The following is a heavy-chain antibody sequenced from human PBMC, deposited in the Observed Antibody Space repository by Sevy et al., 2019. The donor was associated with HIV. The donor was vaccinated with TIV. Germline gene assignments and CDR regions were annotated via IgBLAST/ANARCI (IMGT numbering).Heavy chain of an antibody. CDR3: ARVRTVAGVNGLGWFDP. CDR2: IYPSGST. D-gene: IGHD4-4*01. Sequence: SETLSLTCTVSGGSISSGGDYWSWIRQPAGEGLEWIGRIYPSGSTNYRPSLKSRVTMSVDTSKNQFSLELSSVTAADTAVYYCARVRTVAGVNGLGWFDPWGQGTLVTVSS. V-gene: IGHV4-61*02. CDR1: GGSISSGGDY. J-gene: IGHJ5*02.